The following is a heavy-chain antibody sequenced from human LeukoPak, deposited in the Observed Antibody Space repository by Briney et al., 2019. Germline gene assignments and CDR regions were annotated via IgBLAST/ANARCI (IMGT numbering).Heavy chain of an antibody. Sequence: AGGSLRLSCAASGFTFSSYWMSWVRQAPGKGLEWVANIKQDGSEKYYVDSVKGRFTISRDNAKNSLYLQMNSLRAEDTAVYYCARGLITFGGVIVRGMDVWGQGTTVTVSS. V-gene: IGHV3-7*03. CDR1: GFTFSSYW. CDR2: IKQDGSEK. D-gene: IGHD3-16*02. CDR3: ARGLITFGGVIVRGMDV. J-gene: IGHJ6*02.